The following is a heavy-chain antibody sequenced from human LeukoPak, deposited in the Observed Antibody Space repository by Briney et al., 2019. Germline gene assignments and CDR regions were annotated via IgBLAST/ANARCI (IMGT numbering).Heavy chain of an antibody. J-gene: IGHJ4*02. CDR1: GGTFSSYA. CDR3: ATGTEAFGESRFRFDY. V-gene: IGHV1-69*05. CDR2: IIPIFGTA. D-gene: IGHD3-10*01. Sequence: ASVKVSCKASGGTFSSYAISWVRQAPGQGLEWMGGIIPIFGTANYAQKFQGRVTITTDESTSTAYMELSSLRSEDTAVYYCATGTEAFGESRFRFDYWGQGTLVTVSS.